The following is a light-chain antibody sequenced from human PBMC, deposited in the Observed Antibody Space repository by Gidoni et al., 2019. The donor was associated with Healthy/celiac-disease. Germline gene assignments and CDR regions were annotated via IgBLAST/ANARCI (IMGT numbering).Light chain of an antibody. CDR2: WAS. J-gene: IGKJ1*01. CDR3: QQYYSTPWT. CDR1: QSVFYSSNNKNY. Sequence: DIVMTKPPDSLAVSLGERATINCKSSQSVFYSSNNKNYLAWYPQKPGQPPKLLIYWASTRESGVPDRFSGSVSGTYFTLTISSLQAEDVAVYYCQQYYSTPWTFGQGTKVEIK. V-gene: IGKV4-1*01.